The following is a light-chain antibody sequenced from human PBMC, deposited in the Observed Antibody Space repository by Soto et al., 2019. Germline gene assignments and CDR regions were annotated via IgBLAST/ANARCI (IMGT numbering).Light chain of an antibody. CDR3: QQTLSFPPT. CDR1: QAIDSW. Sequence: DIQMTQSPSSVSASVCDRVTITFRASQAIDSWLAWYQQKPGEAPKLLIFTGSLLHSGVPPRFSGSGSGTDFTHTISSLQPEDFATYYCQQTLSFPPTFGQGTKVDIK. V-gene: IGKV1-12*01. CDR2: TGS. J-gene: IGKJ1*01.